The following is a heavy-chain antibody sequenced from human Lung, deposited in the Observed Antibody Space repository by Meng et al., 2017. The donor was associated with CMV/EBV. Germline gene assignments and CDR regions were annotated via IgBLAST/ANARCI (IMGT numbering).Heavy chain of an antibody. D-gene: IGHD1-26*01. CDR2: INPSSGVT. V-gene: IGHV1-2*02. J-gene: IGHJ4*02. CDR1: GYTFSAYQ. Sequence: ASVKVSXKTSGYTFSAYQMHWIRQAPGHGLEWMGWINPSSGVTRSAPKYQGRVTMTSDRYSTAYLELTSLTSDDTAFYYCARFGGAPVGSTPPDYWGQGT. CDR3: ARFGGAPVGSTPPDY.